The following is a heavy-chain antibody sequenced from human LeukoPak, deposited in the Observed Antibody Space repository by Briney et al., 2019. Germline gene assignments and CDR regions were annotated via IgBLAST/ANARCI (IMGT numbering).Heavy chain of an antibody. D-gene: IGHD1-1*01. CDR1: AFTFRRYC. CDR3: AHNMD. CDR2: ISYDGSNK. J-gene: IGHJ4*02. Sequence: GGSLRLSCAASAFTFRRYCMHWVRPAPGKGLEWVAVISYDGSNKYYADSVKGRFTISRDNSKNTLYLQMNSLRAEDTAFYYCAHNMDWGQGTLVTVSS. V-gene: IGHV3-30*03.